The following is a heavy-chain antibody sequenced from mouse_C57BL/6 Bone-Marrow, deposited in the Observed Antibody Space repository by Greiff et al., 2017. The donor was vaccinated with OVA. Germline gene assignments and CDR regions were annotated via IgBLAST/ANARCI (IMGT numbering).Heavy chain of an antibody. V-gene: IGHV1-64*01. Sequence: QVQLQQPGAELVKPGASVKLSCKASGYTFTSYWMHWVKQRPGQGLEWIGMIHPNSGSTNYNEKFKGKATLTVDKSSSTAYMQLSSLTSEDTAVYYCALDGYHFAYWGQGTLVTVSA. CDR2: IHPNSGST. D-gene: IGHD2-3*01. CDR1: GYTFTSYW. J-gene: IGHJ3*01. CDR3: ALDGYHFAY.